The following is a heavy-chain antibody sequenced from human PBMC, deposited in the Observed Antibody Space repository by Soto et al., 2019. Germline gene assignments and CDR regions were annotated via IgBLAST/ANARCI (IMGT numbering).Heavy chain of an antibody. CDR3: AKHVGEYKYIDY. V-gene: IGHV3-23*01. CDR2: ISGSDGSA. D-gene: IGHD3-10*02. CDR1: GFSFSSYD. Sequence: GGSLRLSCAASGFSFSSYDMSWVRQAPGKGLEWVSSISGSDGSAYYADSVKGRFTVSRDNSKNTLYLQMNSLRAEDTAVYYCAKHVGEYKYIDYWGQGALVTVSS. J-gene: IGHJ4*02.